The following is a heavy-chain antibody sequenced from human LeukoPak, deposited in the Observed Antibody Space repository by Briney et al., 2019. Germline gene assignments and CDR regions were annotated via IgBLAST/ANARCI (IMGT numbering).Heavy chain of an antibody. D-gene: IGHD2-15*01. CDR2: IYPGDSDT. V-gene: IGHV5-51*01. Sequence: GESLKISCKGSGYSFTTYWIGWVRQMPGKGLEWMGIIYPGDSDTRYSPSFQGQVTISADKSISTAYLQWSSLKASDTAMYYCARLRYCSGGSCHSAVDYWGQGTLVTVSS. J-gene: IGHJ4*02. CDR1: GYSFTTYW. CDR3: ARLRYCSGGSCHSAVDY.